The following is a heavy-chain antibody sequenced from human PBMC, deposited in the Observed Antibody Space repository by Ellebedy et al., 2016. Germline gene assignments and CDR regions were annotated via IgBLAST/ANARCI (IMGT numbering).Heavy chain of an antibody. CDR3: ARDRQGGTLDY. CDR2: IRSSSRYT. J-gene: IGHJ4*02. V-gene: IGHV3-11*06. D-gene: IGHD1-26*01. CDR1: GFTLSDYY. Sequence: GGSLRLSCAASGFTLSDYYMSWIRQAPGKGLEWISYIRSSSRYTKYADSVKGRFTISRDNAKNSLYLQMNSLRAEDTGVYYRARDRQGGTLDYWGQGTLVTVSS.